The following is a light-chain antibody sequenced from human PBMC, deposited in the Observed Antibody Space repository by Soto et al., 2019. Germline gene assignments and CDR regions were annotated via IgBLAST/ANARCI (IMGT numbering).Light chain of an antibody. CDR3: QQYNDGPPIT. V-gene: IGKV3-15*01. J-gene: IGKJ5*01. CDR1: QSVSNN. Sequence: EIMMTQSPATLSVAPGESATLSCRASQSVSNNFAWYQHKPGQAPRLLIYYASTRATGIPARFSGSGSGTEFTLTISSLQSEDFALYYCQQYNDGPPITFGQGTRLEIK. CDR2: YAS.